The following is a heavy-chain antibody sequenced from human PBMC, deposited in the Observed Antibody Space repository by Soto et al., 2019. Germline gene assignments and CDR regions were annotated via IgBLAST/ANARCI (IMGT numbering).Heavy chain of an antibody. Sequence: QVQLQQWGAGLLKPSETLSLTCAVYGGSFSGYYWSWIRQPPGKGLEWIGEINHSGSTNYNPSLKSLVTISVDTSKNQFSLKLSSVTAADTAVYYCARGRRYYYGSGSPDYWGQGTLVTVSS. CDR2: INHSGST. D-gene: IGHD3-10*01. CDR1: GGSFSGYY. V-gene: IGHV4-34*01. J-gene: IGHJ4*02. CDR3: ARGRRYYYGSGSPDY.